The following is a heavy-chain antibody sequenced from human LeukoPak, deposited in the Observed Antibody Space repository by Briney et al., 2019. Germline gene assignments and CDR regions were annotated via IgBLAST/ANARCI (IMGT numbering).Heavy chain of an antibody. J-gene: IGHJ4*02. CDR3: ARGQTTVTN. CDR1: GFTISSYW. CDR2: IKQDGSEN. D-gene: IGHD4-17*01. Sequence: GGSLRVSCAASGFTISSYWMSWVGQAPGKGLEWVANIKQDGSENDYVDSVKGRFTISRDNAKNSLYLQMNSLRAEDTAVYFCARGQTTVTNWGQGTLVTVSS. V-gene: IGHV3-7*03.